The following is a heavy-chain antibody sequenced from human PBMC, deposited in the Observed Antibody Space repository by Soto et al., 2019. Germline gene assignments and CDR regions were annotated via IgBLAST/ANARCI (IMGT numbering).Heavy chain of an antibody. J-gene: IGHJ3*02. D-gene: IGHD3-10*01. CDR1: GFIFSSSG. CDR3: AREVGTPMVRGAFDI. Sequence: EMQLVESGGGLVQPGGSLRLSCAMSGFIFSSSGMSWVRQAPGKGLEWVANINRDGSEKNFVDSVRGRFTISRDNAKNSLYLLMDSLRAEDSAVYYCAREVGTPMVRGAFDIWGQGTMVSVSS. CDR2: INRDGSEK. V-gene: IGHV3-7*03.